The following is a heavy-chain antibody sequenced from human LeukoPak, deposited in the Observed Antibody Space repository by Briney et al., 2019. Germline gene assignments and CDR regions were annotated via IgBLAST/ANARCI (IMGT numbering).Heavy chain of an antibody. D-gene: IGHD3-3*01. J-gene: IGHJ4*02. CDR2: INHSGST. CDR1: GGSFSGYY. CDR3: ARGRRRYDFWSGYYPFDY. Sequence: PSETLSLTCAVYGGSFSGYYWSWIRQPPGEGLEWIGEINHSGSTNYNPSLKSRVTISVDTSKNQFSLKLSSVTAADTAVYYCARGRRRYDFWSGYYPFDYWGQGTLVTVSS. V-gene: IGHV4-34*01.